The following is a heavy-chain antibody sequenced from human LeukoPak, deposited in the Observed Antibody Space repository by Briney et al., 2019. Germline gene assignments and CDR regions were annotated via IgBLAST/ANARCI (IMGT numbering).Heavy chain of an antibody. J-gene: IGHJ4*02. V-gene: IGHV6-1*01. CDR2: TYYRSKWYN. CDR3: ARGGYYGDYYFDY. Sequence: SQTLSLTCDISGDSVSSNSAAWNWIRQSPSRDLEWLGRTYYRSKWYNDYAVSVKSRITINADTSKNQFSLQLNSVTPEDTAVYYCARGGYYGDYYFDYWGQGTLVTVSS. D-gene: IGHD4-17*01. CDR1: GDSVSSNSAA.